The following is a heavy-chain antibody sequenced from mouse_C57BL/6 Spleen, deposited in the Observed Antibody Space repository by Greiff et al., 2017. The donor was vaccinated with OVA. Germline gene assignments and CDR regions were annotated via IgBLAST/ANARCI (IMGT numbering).Heavy chain of an antibody. V-gene: IGHV8-12*01. Sequence: QVTLKVSGPGILQSSQTLSLTCSFSGFSLSTSGMGVSWIRQPSGKGLEWLAHIYWDDDKRYNPSLKSRLTLSKDTSRNLIFLKITSMDTADTATYYCASLSSYWYFDVWGTGTTVTVSS. J-gene: IGHJ1*03. CDR3: ASLSSYWYFDV. CDR2: IYWDDDK. D-gene: IGHD6-1*01. CDR1: GFSLSTSGMG.